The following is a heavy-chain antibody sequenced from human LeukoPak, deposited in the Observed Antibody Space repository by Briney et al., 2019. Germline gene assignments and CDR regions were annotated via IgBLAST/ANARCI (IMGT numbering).Heavy chain of an antibody. Sequence: GGSLRLSCAASGFTFNSYGMHWVRQAPGKGLEWEGFIRYDGSNKYYADSVKRRFTLSRHNSKYTLYLQMNSLRAEDTAVYYCAKRRYGSGSYLDYWGQGILVTVSS. J-gene: IGHJ4*02. D-gene: IGHD3-10*01. CDR2: IRYDGSNK. V-gene: IGHV3-30*02. CDR3: AKRRYGSGSYLDY. CDR1: GFTFNSYG.